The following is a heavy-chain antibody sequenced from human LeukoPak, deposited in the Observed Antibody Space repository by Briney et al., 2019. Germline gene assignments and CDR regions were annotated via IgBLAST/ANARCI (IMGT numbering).Heavy chain of an antibody. J-gene: IGHJ4*02. Sequence: SEALSLTCAVYGGSISGYYWSWIRQPPGKGLEWVGEIHYTGGTSYNPSLKSRATISIDTSKNQLSLKLSSVTAADTAVYYCARGNILSGYCFDFWGQGALVTVSS. D-gene: IGHD3-9*01. CDR3: ARGNILSGYCFDF. CDR2: IHYTGGT. CDR1: GGSISGYY. V-gene: IGHV4-34*01.